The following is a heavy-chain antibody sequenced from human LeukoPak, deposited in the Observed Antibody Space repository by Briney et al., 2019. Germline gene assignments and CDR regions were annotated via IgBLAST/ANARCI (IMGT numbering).Heavy chain of an antibody. CDR2: ISGGGGST. D-gene: IGHD3-22*01. CDR3: AKDLAYDSSGYYPPSFDY. Sequence: GSLRLSRAASRFTFSSYAMSWVRQAPGKGLEWVSVISGGGGSTYYADSVKGRFTISRDNSKNTLYLQMNSLRAEDTAVYYCAKDLAYDSSGYYPPSFDYWGQGTLVTVSS. J-gene: IGHJ4*02. CDR1: RFTFSSYA. V-gene: IGHV3-23*01.